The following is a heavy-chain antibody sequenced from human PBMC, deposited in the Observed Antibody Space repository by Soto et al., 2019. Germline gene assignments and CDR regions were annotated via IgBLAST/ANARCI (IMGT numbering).Heavy chain of an antibody. CDR3: GRDPSYYGMDV. J-gene: IGHJ6*02. CDR2: IYYSGST. Sequence: PSETLSLTCTVSGGSISSYYWSWIRQPPGKGLEWIGYIYYSGSTNYNPSLKSRVTISVDTSASTAYMELSSLRSEDTAVYYCGRDPSYYGMDVWGQGTTVTVSS. CDR1: GGSISSYY. V-gene: IGHV4-59*01.